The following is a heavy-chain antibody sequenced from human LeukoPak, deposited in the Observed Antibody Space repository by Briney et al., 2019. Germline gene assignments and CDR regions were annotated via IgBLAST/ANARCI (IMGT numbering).Heavy chain of an antibody. D-gene: IGHD3-22*01. V-gene: IGHV1-2*02. Sequence: ASVKVSCKASGYTFTAYYMHWVRQAPGQGLVWMGWINPNSGGTNYARKFQGRVTMTRDTSISTAYMELSRLRSDDTAVYYCARDYYDSSGFGAFDIWGQGTMVTVSS. J-gene: IGHJ3*02. CDR2: INPNSGGT. CDR1: GYTFTAYY. CDR3: ARDYYDSSGFGAFDI.